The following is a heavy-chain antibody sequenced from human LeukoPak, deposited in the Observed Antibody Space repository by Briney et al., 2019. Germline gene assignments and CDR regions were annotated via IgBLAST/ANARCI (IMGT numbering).Heavy chain of an antibody. CDR3: ATESDSGWYYYAMDV. J-gene: IGHJ6*02. Sequence: GGSLRLSCAASRFAFSSYVLHWVRRAPGKGPEWVSAIGTGGDTYYADSVMGRFTISRDTSKNTLYLQMNSLRAEDTAMYYCATESDSGWYYYAMDVWGQGTTVTVSS. V-gene: IGHV3-47*02. CDR2: IGTGGDT. CDR1: RFAFSSYV. D-gene: IGHD6-19*01.